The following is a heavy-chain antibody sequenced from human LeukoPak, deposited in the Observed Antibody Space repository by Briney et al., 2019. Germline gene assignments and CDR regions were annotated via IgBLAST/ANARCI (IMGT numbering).Heavy chain of an antibody. V-gene: IGHV3-23*01. CDR2: ITSSGSNT. CDR1: GFTFSSYS. CDR3: AKRDTSGSYYFDY. J-gene: IGHJ4*02. D-gene: IGHD3-22*01. Sequence: GESLRLSCAASGFTFSSYSMSWVRQAPEKGLEWVSAITSSGSNTYFADSVKGRFTISRDNSKNTLYLQMNSLRAEDTAVYLCAKRDTSGSYYFDYWGQGTLVTVSS.